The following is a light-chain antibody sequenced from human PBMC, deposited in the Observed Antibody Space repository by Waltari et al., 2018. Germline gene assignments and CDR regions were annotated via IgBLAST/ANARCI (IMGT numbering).Light chain of an antibody. CDR1: PSLLSRSDIKNL. CDR2: WAS. J-gene: IGKJ1*01. Sequence: DIVMTQSPDSLAVCLGERATINCKSSPSLLSRSDIKNLLAGYQQKPGHSPKLLIHWASTREAGVPDRFSGSGSGTDFTLTISALQGEDVAVYFCQQYYSTPPTFGQGTKVDIK. CDR3: QQYYSTPPT. V-gene: IGKV4-1*01.